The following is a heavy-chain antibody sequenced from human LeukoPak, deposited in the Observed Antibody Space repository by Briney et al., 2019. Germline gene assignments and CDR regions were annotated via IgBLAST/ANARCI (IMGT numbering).Heavy chain of an antibody. D-gene: IGHD5-12*01. CDR3: ARGGYSGYDWPFDY. CDR1: GGTFSSYA. J-gene: IGHJ4*02. CDR2: IIPIFGTA. Sequence: SVKVSCKASGGTFSSYAIIWVRQAPGQGLEWMGGIIPIFGTANYAQKFQGRVTITTDESTSTAYMELSSLRSEDTAVYYCARGGYSGYDWPFDYWGQGTLVTVSS. V-gene: IGHV1-69*05.